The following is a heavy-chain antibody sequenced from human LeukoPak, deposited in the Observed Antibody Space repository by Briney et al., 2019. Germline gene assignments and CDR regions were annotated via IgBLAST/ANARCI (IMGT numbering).Heavy chain of an antibody. Sequence: PGRSLRLSCTASGFTFSSYGMHWVRQAPGMGLEWVAVIWYDGSNKYYADSVKGRFTISRDNSKNTLYLQMNSLRAEDTAVYYCARLRTTAWFDPWGQGTLVTVSS. D-gene: IGHD4-11*01. CDR2: IWYDGSNK. CDR3: ARLRTTAWFDP. V-gene: IGHV3-33*01. J-gene: IGHJ5*02. CDR1: GFTFSSYG.